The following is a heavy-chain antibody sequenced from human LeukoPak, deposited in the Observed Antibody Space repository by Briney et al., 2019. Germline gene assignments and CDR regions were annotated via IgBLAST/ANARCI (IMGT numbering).Heavy chain of an antibody. J-gene: IGHJ4*02. CDR3: VKGLTYYYGSGSYPFDY. CDR1: GFTFSSYA. D-gene: IGHD3-10*01. Sequence: GGSLRLSCSAPGFTFSSYAMHWVRQAPGKGLEYVSAISSNGGSTYYADSVKGRFTISRDNSKNTLYLQMSSLRAEDTAVYYCVKGLTYYYGSGSYPFDYWGQGTLVTVSS. V-gene: IGHV3-64D*06. CDR2: ISSNGGST.